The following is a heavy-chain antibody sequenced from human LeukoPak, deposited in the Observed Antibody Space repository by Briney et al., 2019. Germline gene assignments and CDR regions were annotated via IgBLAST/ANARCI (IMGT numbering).Heavy chain of an antibody. CDR1: GGTFSSYA. CDR3: AMEKTYYYDSSGYADAFDI. CDR2: IIPILGIA. Sequence: GASVKVSCKASGGTFSSYAISWVRQAPGQGLEWMGRIIPILGIANYAQKFQGRVTITADKSTSTAYMELSSLRSEDTAVYYCAMEKTYYYDSSGYADAFDIWGQGTMVTVSS. D-gene: IGHD3-22*01. J-gene: IGHJ3*02. V-gene: IGHV1-69*04.